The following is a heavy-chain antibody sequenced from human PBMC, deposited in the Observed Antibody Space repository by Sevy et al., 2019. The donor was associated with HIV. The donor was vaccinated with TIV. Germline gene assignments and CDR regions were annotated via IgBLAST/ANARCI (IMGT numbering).Heavy chain of an antibody. J-gene: IGHJ4*02. V-gene: IGHV3-23*01. Sequence: GGSLRLSCAASGFTFSSYAMSWVRQAPGKGLEWVSGIGGSGDNTYFADSVKDRFTISRDNSGNTMYLQMNRLRAKDTAIYYCANGMYNIGWYSPGYFDNWGQGTLVTVSS. CDR2: IGGSGDNT. CDR3: ANGMYNIGWYSPGYFDN. CDR1: GFTFSSYA. D-gene: IGHD6-19*01.